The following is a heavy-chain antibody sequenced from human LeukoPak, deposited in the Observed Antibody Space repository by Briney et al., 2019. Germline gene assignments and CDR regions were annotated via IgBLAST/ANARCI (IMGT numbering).Heavy chain of an antibody. CDR1: GGSISSYY. J-gene: IGHJ3*02. CDR2: IYYSGST. CDR3: ATRTSQIAVARIDAFDI. V-gene: IGHV4-59*01. Sequence: SETLSLTCTVSGGSISSYYWSWIRQSPWKGLEWIGYIYYSGSTNYNPSLKSRVTISVDTSKNQFSLKLSSVTAADTAVYYCATRTSQIAVARIDAFDIWGQGTMVTVSS. D-gene: IGHD6-19*01.